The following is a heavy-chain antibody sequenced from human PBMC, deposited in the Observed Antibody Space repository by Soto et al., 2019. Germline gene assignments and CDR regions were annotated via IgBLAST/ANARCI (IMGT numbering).Heavy chain of an antibody. CDR2: INSDGSST. J-gene: IGHJ6*02. V-gene: IGHV3-74*01. D-gene: IGHD2-15*01. CDR1: GFTFSTYW. Sequence: EVQLVESGGGLVQPGGSLRLSCVVSGFTFSTYWMHWVRQAPGKGLEWVSYINSDGSSTNYADPVKGRFTVSIDNAKNTLYLQMNSLRVEDSAVYYCVRLQVVEGMDVWGQGTTVTVSS. CDR3: VRLQVVEGMDV.